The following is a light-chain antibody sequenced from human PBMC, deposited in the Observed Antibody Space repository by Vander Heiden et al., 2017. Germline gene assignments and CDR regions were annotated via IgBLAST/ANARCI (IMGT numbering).Light chain of an antibody. CDR1: QSVRSIH. V-gene: IGKV3-20*01. CDR3: HHDDGSPST. Sequence: ELVLTQYPGTLSLSPGERATLSCRASQSVRSIHLAWYQQKPGQTPRLLIYEASTSATGMPDTFSGSGSGTDFTLTIIRLEPEDFALSYCHHDDGSPSTFGPGTRLEMK. CDR2: EAS. J-gene: IGKJ3*01.